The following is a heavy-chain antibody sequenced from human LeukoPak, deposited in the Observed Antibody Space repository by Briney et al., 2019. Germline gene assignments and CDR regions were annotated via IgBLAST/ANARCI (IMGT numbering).Heavy chain of an antibody. D-gene: IGHD6-13*01. Sequence: GGSLRLSCAASGFTFSSYSMNWVRQAPGKGLEWVSSISSSSSYIYYADSVKGRFTISRDNSKNSLFLQMNSLRAEDTAVYYCARETIAAAGQGRFDPWGQGTLVTVSS. CDR1: GFTFSSYS. V-gene: IGHV3-21*01. J-gene: IGHJ5*02. CDR3: ARETIAAAGQGRFDP. CDR2: ISSSSSYI.